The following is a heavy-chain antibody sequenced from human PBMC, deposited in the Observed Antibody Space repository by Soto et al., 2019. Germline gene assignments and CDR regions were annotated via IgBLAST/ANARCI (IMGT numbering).Heavy chain of an antibody. J-gene: IGHJ3*02. V-gene: IGHV1-8*01. CDR1: GYTFTSYD. CDR3: ARVFPSLTIIFNPHILAALLEGAFDI. D-gene: IGHD6-6*01. Sequence: ASVKVSCKASGYTFTSYDINWVRQATGQGLEWMGWMNPNSGNTGYAQKFQGRVTVTRNTSISTAYMELSSLRSEDTAVYYCARVFPSLTIIFNPHILAALLEGAFDIWGQGTMVTVSS. CDR2: MNPNSGNT.